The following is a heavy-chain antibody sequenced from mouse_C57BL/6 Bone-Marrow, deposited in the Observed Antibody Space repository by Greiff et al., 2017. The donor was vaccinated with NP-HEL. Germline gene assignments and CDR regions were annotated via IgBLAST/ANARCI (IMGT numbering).Heavy chain of an antibody. V-gene: IGHV1-80*01. J-gene: IGHJ3*01. Sequence: VQLQQSGAELVKPGASVKISCTASGYAFSSYWMNWVKQRPGKGLEWIGQIYPGDGDTTSNGKFKDKASLTADKSSSTAYMQLSSLTSEDSAVYFCGRGAYGGQGTRVTVSA. CDR1: GYAFSSYW. CDR2: IYPGDGDT. CDR3: GRGAY.